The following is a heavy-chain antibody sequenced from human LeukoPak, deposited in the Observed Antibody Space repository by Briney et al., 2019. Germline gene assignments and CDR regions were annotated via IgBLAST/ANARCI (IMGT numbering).Heavy chain of an antibody. J-gene: IGHJ6*03. V-gene: IGHV3-21*01. D-gene: IGHD1-26*01. CDR2: FSSISSYI. Sequence: PGGSLRLSCAASGFTFSSCSMNWVRQAPGKGLEWVSSFSSISSYIYYADSVKGRFTISRDNAKNSLYLQMNSLRAEDTAVYYCAREESGSYRYYYYYYMDVWGKGTTVTISS. CDR3: AREESGSYRYYYYYYMDV. CDR1: GFTFSSCS.